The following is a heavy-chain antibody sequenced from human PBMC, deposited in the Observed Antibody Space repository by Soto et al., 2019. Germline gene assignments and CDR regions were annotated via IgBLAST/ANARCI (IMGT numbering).Heavy chain of an antibody. Sequence: GGSLRLSXAASGYTFRSYDMHWVRQVTGKGLEWVSVIGSAGDSNYAPSVKGRFTISRENAKNSLYLQMNSLRAGDTAVYYCARGSKGTYGMDVWGQGTTVTVSS. J-gene: IGHJ6*02. CDR2: IGSAGDS. V-gene: IGHV3-13*01. D-gene: IGHD3-10*01. CDR3: ARGSKGTYGMDV. CDR1: GYTFRSYD.